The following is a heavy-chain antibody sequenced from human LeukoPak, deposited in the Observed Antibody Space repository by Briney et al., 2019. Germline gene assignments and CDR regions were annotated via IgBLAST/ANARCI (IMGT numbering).Heavy chain of an antibody. CDR3: ARGGGRYSVDY. V-gene: IGHV1-2*02. Sequence: ASVKVSCKASGYTFIDYYMHWVRQAPGQGLEWIGWISPNSGGTKYVLKFQGRVTMTRDTSITTVYMELSGLSFDDTAVYYCARGGGRYSVDYWGQGTLVIVSS. D-gene: IGHD1-26*01. J-gene: IGHJ4*02. CDR1: GYTFIDYY. CDR2: ISPNSGGT.